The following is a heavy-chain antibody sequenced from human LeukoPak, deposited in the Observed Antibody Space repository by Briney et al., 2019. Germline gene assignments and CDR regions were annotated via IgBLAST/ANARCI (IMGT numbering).Heavy chain of an antibody. CDR1: GYTFTGYY. V-gene: IGHV1-2*02. CDR2: INPNSGGT. Sequence: ASVKVSCKASGYTFTGYYMHWVRQAPGQGLEWMGWINPNSGGTNYAQKFQGRVTMTRDTSISTAYMELSRLRSDDTAVYYCARDRDLYCSGGSCYHFDYWGQGTLVTVSS. CDR3: ARDRDLYCSGGSCYHFDY. J-gene: IGHJ4*02. D-gene: IGHD2-15*01.